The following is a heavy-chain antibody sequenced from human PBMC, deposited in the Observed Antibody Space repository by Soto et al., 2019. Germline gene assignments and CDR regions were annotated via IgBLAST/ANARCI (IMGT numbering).Heavy chain of an antibody. CDR1: GFTFSSCA. V-gene: IGHV3-23*01. J-gene: IGHJ4*02. CDR3: ARLQILGAEGKF. Sequence: PGGSLRLSCAASGFTFSSCAMSWVRQAPGKGLEWVSSISGSGGSTYYADSVKGRFTISRDNSKNTLSLQMNSLRAEDTAVYYCARLQILGAEGKFWGQGTLVTVSS. CDR2: ISGSGGST. D-gene: IGHD1-26*01.